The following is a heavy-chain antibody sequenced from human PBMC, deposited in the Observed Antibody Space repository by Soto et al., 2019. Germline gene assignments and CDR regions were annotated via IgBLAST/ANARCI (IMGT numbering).Heavy chain of an antibody. D-gene: IGHD2-15*01. CDR3: ARRSPSWAFDI. CDR1: GFTFSNYA. Sequence: EVQLLESGGGLVQPGGSLRLSCAASGFTFSNYAMNWVRQAPGKGLGGVSVISGSGSSTYYADSVKGRFSISRDHSKNTLYLQMSSLRADDTAVYYCARRSPSWAFDIWGQGTMVTVSS. J-gene: IGHJ3*02. V-gene: IGHV3-23*01. CDR2: ISGSGSST.